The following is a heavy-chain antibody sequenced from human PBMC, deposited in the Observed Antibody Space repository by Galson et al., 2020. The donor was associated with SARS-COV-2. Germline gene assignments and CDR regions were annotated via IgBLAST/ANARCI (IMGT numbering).Heavy chain of an antibody. J-gene: IGHJ3*01. Sequence: SETLSLTCSVSGGSISDGGYYWNWIRQHPGKGLEFIGYIYYTGNIYYNPSLKSRISMSIDTSKNQFSLKMSLVTAADTAVYYCARDADQNGETDAFDAWGQGTMAAASS. CDR2: IYYTGNI. V-gene: IGHV4-31*03. CDR1: GGSISDGGYY. D-gene: IGHD2-8*01. CDR3: ARDADQNGETDAFDA.